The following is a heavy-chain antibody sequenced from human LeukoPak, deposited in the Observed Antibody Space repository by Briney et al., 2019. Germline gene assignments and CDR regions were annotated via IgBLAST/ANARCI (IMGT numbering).Heavy chain of an antibody. D-gene: IGHD6-19*01. CDR3: ARVIPHGWRQSDH. Sequence: SSETLSLTCAVSSDFLSTSHWWNWVRQSPGEGLEWIGEVSVGGSTNYNPSLKSRVTMSLDKSKNQFSLNLNSVTAADTAVYYCARVIPHGWRQSDHWGQGILVIVSS. V-gene: IGHV4-4*02. CDR1: SDFLSTSHW. J-gene: IGHJ4*02. CDR2: VSVGGST.